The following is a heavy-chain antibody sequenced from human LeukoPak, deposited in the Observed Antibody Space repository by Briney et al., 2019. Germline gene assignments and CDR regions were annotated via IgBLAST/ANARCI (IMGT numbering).Heavy chain of an antibody. V-gene: IGHV5-51*01. CDR3: ARRSGNYYSAFDY. CDR2: IYPGDSYT. D-gene: IGHD3-10*01. J-gene: IGHJ4*02. Sequence: GESLKISCKGSGYNFTSYWIGWVRQMPGKGLEWMGIIYPGDSYTRYSPSFQGQVTISADKSISTAYLQWSSLKASDTAMYYCARRSGNYYSAFDYWGQGTLVTVSS. CDR1: GYNFTSYW.